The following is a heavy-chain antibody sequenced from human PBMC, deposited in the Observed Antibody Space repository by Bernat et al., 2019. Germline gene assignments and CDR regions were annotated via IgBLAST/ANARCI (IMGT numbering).Heavy chain of an antibody. D-gene: IGHD4-17*01. Sequence: QVQLVESGGGVVQPGRSLRLSCAASGFTFSSYGMHWVRQAPGKGLEWVAVISYDGSNKYYADSVKGLFTISKDNSKNTLYLQMNSLRAEDTAVYYWAKDQGDYGDYFVDYWGQGTLVTVSS. CDR1: GFTFSSYG. CDR2: ISYDGSNK. V-gene: IGHV3-30*18. J-gene: IGHJ4*02. CDR3: AKDQGDYGDYFVDY.